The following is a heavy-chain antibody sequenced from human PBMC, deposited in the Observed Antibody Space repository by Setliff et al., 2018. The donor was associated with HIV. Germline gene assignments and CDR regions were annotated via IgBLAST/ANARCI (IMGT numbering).Heavy chain of an antibody. J-gene: IGHJ4*02. CDR1: GGTFSSFA. Sequence: SVKVSCKASGGTFSSFAINWVRQAPGQGLEWVGGIIPVFGTTSYGHHFQGRVTITADKSTSTAYMELRRLSSEDTAVYYCARDSLPPPQQYYEYWSGLDYWGQGTLVTVS. D-gene: IGHD3-3*01. CDR3: ARDSLPPPQQYYEYWSGLDY. CDR2: IIPVFGTT. V-gene: IGHV1-69*06.